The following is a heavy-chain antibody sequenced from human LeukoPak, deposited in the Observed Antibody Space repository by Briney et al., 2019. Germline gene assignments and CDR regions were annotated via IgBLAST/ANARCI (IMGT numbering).Heavy chain of an antibody. CDR2: MNPNSGNT. CDR3: ARGGVPAAMGYYYYYMDV. D-gene: IGHD2-2*01. J-gene: IGHJ6*03. V-gene: IGHV1-8*03. CDR1: GYTFTSYD. Sequence: ASVKVSCKASGYTFTSYDINWVRQATGQGLEWMGWMNPNSGNTGYAQKFQGRVTITRNTSMSTAYMELSSLRSEDTAVYYCARGGVPAAMGYYYYYMDVWGKGTTVTVSS.